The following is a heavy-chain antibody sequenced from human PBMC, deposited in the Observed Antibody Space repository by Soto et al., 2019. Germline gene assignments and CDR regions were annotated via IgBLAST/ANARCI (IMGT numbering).Heavy chain of an antibody. D-gene: IGHD6-19*01. CDR3: AKGRQWLVRVYFDY. CDR1: GFTFSSHA. CDR2: ISGSGGST. J-gene: IGHJ4*02. V-gene: IGHV3-23*01. Sequence: GGSLRLSCAASGFTFSSHAMSWVRQAPGKGLEWVSAISGSGGSTYYADSVKGRFTISRDNSKNTLYLQMNSLRAEDTAVYYCAKGRQWLVRVYFDYWGQGTLVTVSS.